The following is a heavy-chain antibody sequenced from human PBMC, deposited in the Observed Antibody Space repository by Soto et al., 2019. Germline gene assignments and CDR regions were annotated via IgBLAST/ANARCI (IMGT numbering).Heavy chain of an antibody. CDR1: EFTFSNYG. D-gene: IGHD1-26*01. CDR3: AKDLTWGLLTLFDY. CDR2: ISYDGSKK. J-gene: IGHJ4*02. V-gene: IGHV3-30*18. Sequence: QVQLVESGGGMVQPGRSLRLSCAASEFTFSNYGMHWVRQAPGKGLEWVAVISYDGSKKYYADSVRGRFTISRDNSKNILYLQMNSLRTEDTAVYYCAKDLTWGLLTLFDYWGQGTLVTVSS.